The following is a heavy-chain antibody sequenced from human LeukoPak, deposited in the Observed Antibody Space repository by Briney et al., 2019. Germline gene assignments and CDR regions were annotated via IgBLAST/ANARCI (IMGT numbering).Heavy chain of an antibody. CDR3: ASPAITMVRGVIVYYYGMDV. V-gene: IGHV4-34*01. D-gene: IGHD3-10*01. CDR1: GGSFSGYY. J-gene: IGHJ6*04. Sequence: PSETLSLTCAVYGGSFSGYYWSWIRQPPGKGLEWIGEINHSGSTNYNPSLKSRATISVDTSKNQFSLKLSSVTAADTAVYYCASPAITMVRGVIVYYYGMDVWGKGTTVTVSS. CDR2: INHSGST.